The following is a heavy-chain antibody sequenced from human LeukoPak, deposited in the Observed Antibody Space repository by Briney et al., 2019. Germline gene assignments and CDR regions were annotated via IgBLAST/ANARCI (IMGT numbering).Heavy chain of an antibody. J-gene: IGHJ5*02. CDR3: ARGPFRNVDIAMVASRFDP. D-gene: IGHD5-18*01. CDR1: GYTFSGYY. V-gene: IGHV1-2*02. Sequence: ASVKVSCKASGYTFSGYYLHWVRQAPGQGVEWMGWINPNSGDTNYSQKFQGRVTMTKDTSITTAYMELSSLRSDDTALYYCARGPFRNVDIAMVASRFDPWGQGTLVTVSS. CDR2: INPNSGDT.